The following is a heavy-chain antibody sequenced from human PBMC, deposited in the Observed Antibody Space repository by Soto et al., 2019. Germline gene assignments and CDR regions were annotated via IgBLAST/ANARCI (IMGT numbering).Heavy chain of an antibody. D-gene: IGHD3-10*01. V-gene: IGHV1-69*01. Sequence: QVQLVQSGAEXKKPGSXVKXSXKXSGVXFNNNGIGWVRQAPGHGIEWMGGVSPPFRTSNYARKFQGRISITADASTGTVNMELSSLTSENTAQYYCARVLYYGSGSYAPYGMDVWGQGTTVTVSS. J-gene: IGHJ6*02. CDR2: VSPPFRTS. CDR3: ARVLYYGSGSYAPYGMDV. CDR1: GVXFNNNG.